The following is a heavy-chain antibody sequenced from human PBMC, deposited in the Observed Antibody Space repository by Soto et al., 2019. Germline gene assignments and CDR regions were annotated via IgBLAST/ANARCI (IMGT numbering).Heavy chain of an antibody. CDR3: ARVPTYYYDSSGYSGPHNWFDP. D-gene: IGHD3-22*01. V-gene: IGHV1-18*01. CDR2: ISAYNGNT. Sequence: SVKVSCKASGYTFTSYGISWVRQAPGQGLEWMGWISAYNGNTNYAQKLQGRVTMTTDTSTSTAYMELRSLRSEDTAVYYCARVPTYYYDSSGYSGPHNWFDPWGQGTPVTVSS. J-gene: IGHJ5*02. CDR1: GYTFTSYG.